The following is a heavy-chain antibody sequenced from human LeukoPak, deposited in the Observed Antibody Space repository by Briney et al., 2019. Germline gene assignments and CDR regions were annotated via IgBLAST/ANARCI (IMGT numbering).Heavy chain of an antibody. J-gene: IGHJ3*01. CDR3: AKEEMPHAFDL. V-gene: IGHV3-23*01. D-gene: IGHD5-24*01. CDR1: GFSFRRYA. CDR2: ISGPGPST. Sequence: PGGSLRLXCAASGFSFRRYAMNWVRQAPGRGLEWVAVISGPGPSTVYADSVKGRFTISRDNSKNTLFLQLDSLRVEDTAIYYCAKEEMPHAFDLWGQGTMVTVSS.